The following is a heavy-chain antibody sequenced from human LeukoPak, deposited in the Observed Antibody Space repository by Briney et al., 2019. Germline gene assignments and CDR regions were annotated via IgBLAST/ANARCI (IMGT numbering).Heavy chain of an antibody. CDR1: GFTFSSYG. J-gene: IGHJ4*02. V-gene: IGHV3-33*01. D-gene: IGHD3/OR15-3a*01. CDR3: ARDLDSPKRGWGNDY. Sequence: GRSLRLSCAASGFTFSSYGMHWVRQAPGKGLEWVAVIWYDGSNKYYADSVKGRFTISRDNSKNTLYLQMNSLRAEDTAVYYCARDLDSPKRGWGNDYWGQGTLVTVSS. CDR2: IWYDGSNK.